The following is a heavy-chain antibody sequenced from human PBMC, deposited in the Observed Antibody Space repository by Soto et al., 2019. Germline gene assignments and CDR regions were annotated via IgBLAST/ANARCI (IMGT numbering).Heavy chain of an antibody. CDR3: ARAHCGGDCYSGADY. Sequence: QVQLVQSGAEVKKPGSSVKVSCKASGGTFSSYAISWVRQAPGQGLEWMGGIIPIFGTANYAQKFQGRVTITADESTSTAYVELSSLRSEDTAVYYCARAHCGGDCYSGADYWGQGTLVTVSS. CDR1: GGTFSSYA. CDR2: IIPIFGTA. V-gene: IGHV1-69*01. J-gene: IGHJ4*02. D-gene: IGHD2-21*02.